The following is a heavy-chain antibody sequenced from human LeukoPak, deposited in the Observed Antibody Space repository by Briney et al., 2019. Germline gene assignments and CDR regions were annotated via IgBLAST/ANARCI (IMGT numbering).Heavy chain of an antibody. J-gene: IGHJ4*02. CDR2: IYYSGTT. D-gene: IGHD6-19*01. V-gene: IGHV4-39*02. CDR1: GGSISSYY. CDR3: ARDVAGAAVADDFDC. Sequence: SETLSLTCTVSGGSISSYYWGWIRQPPGKGLQWIGSIYYSGTTFYNPSLRSRVTISVDTSKNQFSLKLSSVTAADTALYYCARDVAGAAVADDFDCWGQGTLVTVSS.